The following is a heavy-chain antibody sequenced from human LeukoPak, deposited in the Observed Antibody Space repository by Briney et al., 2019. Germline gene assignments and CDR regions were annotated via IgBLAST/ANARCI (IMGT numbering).Heavy chain of an antibody. J-gene: IGHJ5*02. CDR3: AKAGIVATMNADWFDP. Sequence: ASVKVSCKASGYTFTSYDINWVRQATGQGLEWMGWMNPNSGNTGYAQKFQGRVTMTRDTSINTAYMELSSLRSEDTAVYYCAKAGIVATMNADWFDPWGQGTLVTVSS. D-gene: IGHD5-12*01. V-gene: IGHV1-8*01. CDR1: GYTFTSYD. CDR2: MNPNSGNT.